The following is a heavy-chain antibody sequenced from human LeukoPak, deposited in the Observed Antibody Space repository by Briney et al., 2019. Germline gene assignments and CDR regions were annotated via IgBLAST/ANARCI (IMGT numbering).Heavy chain of an antibody. CDR3: ARIRARGAAAGTEFDY. Sequence: GGSLRLSCAASGFTFSSYAMHWVRQAPGKGLEWVVVISYDGSNKYYADSVKGRFTISRDNSKNTLYLQMNSLRAEDTAVYYCARIRARGAAAGTEFDYWGQGTLVTVSS. D-gene: IGHD6-13*01. CDR2: ISYDGSNK. V-gene: IGHV3-30-3*01. J-gene: IGHJ4*02. CDR1: GFTFSSYA.